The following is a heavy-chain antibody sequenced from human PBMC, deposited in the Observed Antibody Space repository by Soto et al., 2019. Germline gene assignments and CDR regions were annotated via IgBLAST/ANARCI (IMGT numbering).Heavy chain of an antibody. CDR1: GGSISSGGYY. V-gene: IGHV4-31*03. CDR2: IYYSGST. J-gene: IGHJ6*02. D-gene: IGHD3-10*01. Sequence: TLSLTCTVSGGSISSGGYYWSWIRQHPGKGLEWIGYIYYSGSTYYNPSLKSRVTISVDTSKNQFSLKLSSVTAADTAVYYCARGVFYYGSGSYYWNYYYGMDVWGQGTTVTVSS. CDR3: ARGVFYYGSGSYYWNYYYGMDV.